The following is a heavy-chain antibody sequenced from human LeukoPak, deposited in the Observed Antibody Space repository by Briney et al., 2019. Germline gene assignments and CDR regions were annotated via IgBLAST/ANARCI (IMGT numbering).Heavy chain of an antibody. J-gene: IGHJ4*02. CDR1: GFTFSSYA. CDR2: ISGSGGST. CDR3: ASRAHFWSGPGG. Sequence: GGSLRLSCAVSGFTFSSYAMSWVRQAPGKGLEWVSAISGSGGSTYYADSVKGRFTISRDNSKNTLYLQMNSLRAEDTAVYYCASRAHFWSGPGGWGQGTLVTVSS. V-gene: IGHV3-23*01. D-gene: IGHD3-3*02.